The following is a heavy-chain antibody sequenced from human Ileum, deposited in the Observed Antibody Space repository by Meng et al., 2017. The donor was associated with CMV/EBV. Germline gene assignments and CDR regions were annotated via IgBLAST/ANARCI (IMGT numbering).Heavy chain of an antibody. CDR1: ADSLSTYS. Sequence: VQLEAAGPGRVKPSETLSLTCTVSADSLSTYSWHWIRQPAGKGLEWIGRLYTTGPITYNPSLMSRLTMSLDTSKSQFSLNLRSLTAADTAVYYCATTYSDGDWNFDYWGQGTLVTVSS. CDR3: ATTYSDGDWNFDY. V-gene: IGHV4-4*07. D-gene: IGHD1-26*01. J-gene: IGHJ4*02. CDR2: LYTTGPI.